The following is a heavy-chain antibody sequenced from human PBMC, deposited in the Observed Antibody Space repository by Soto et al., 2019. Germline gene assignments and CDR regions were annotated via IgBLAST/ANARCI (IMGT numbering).Heavy chain of an antibody. CDR3: AREYYDILTGPYGMDV. J-gene: IGHJ6*02. V-gene: IGHV4-31*03. CDR1: GGSISSGGYY. Sequence: SETLSLTCTVSGGSISSGGYYWSWIRQHPGKGLEWIGYIYYSGSTYYNPSLKSRVTISVDTSKDQFSLKLSSVTAADTAVYYCAREYYDILTGPYGMDVWGQGTTVTVSS. CDR2: IYYSGST. D-gene: IGHD3-9*01.